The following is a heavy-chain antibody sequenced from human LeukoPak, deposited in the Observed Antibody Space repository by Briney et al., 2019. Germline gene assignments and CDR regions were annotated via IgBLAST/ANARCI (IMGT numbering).Heavy chain of an antibody. V-gene: IGHV1-46*01. CDR1: GYTLTSYY. Sequence: PVASVKVSCKASGYTLTSYYMHWVRQAPGQGLEWMGIINPSGGSTSYAQKFQGRVTMTRDTSTSTVYMELSSLRSEDTAVYYCAREVVVVPAAIRKFDYWGQGTLVTVSS. CDR2: INPSGGST. D-gene: IGHD2-2*02. CDR3: AREVVVVPAAIRKFDY. J-gene: IGHJ4*02.